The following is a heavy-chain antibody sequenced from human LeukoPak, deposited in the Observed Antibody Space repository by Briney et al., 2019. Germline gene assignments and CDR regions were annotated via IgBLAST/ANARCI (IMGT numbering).Heavy chain of an antibody. V-gene: IGHV1-18*01. D-gene: IGHD3-22*01. J-gene: IGHJ2*01. CDR2: ISAYNGNT. CDR3: ARVGGYYPSHWYFDL. Sequence: GASVKVFCKASGYTFTSYGISWVRQAPGQGLEWMGWISAYNGNTNYAQKLQGRVTMTTDTSTSTAYMELRRLRSDDTAVYYCARVGGYYPSHWYFDLWGRGTLVTVSS. CDR1: GYTFTSYG.